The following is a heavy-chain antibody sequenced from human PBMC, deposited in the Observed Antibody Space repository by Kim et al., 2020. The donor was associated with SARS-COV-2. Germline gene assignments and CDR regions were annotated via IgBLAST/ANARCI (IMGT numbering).Heavy chain of an antibody. CDR3: ARGAGSSSWWFDP. D-gene: IGHD6-13*01. J-gene: IGHJ5*02. Sequence: YAQGFTGRFVFSLDTSVSTAYLQISSLKAEDTAVYYCARGAGSSSWWFDPWGQGTLVTVSS. V-gene: IGHV7-4-1*02.